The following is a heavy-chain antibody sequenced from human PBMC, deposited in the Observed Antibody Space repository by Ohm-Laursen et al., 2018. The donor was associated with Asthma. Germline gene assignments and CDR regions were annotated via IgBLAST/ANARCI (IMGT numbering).Heavy chain of an antibody. CDR3: ARVLPNCGGDCYSAYYYYGMDV. V-gene: IGHV1-69*13. J-gene: IGHJ6*02. Sequence: SVKVSCKASGGTFSSYAISWVRQAPGQGLEWMGGIIPIFGTANYAQKFQGRVTITADESTSTAYMELSSLRSEDTAVYYCARVLPNCGGDCYSAYYYYGMDVWGQGTTVTVSS. CDR1: GGTFSSYA. D-gene: IGHD2-21*01. CDR2: IIPIFGTA.